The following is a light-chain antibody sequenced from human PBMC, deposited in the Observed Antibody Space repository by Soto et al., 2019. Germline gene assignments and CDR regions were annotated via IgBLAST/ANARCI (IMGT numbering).Light chain of an antibody. CDR3: CSYAGRYTYV. J-gene: IGLJ1*01. CDR1: SSDVGGYNY. V-gene: IGLV2-11*01. Sequence: QSVLTQPRSVSGSPGQSVIISCTGASSDVGGYNYVSWYQQHPGKAPKLMIYDVSKRPSGVPDRFSGSKSGNTASLTISGLQTEDEADYYCCSYAGRYTYVFGTGTKLTVL. CDR2: DVS.